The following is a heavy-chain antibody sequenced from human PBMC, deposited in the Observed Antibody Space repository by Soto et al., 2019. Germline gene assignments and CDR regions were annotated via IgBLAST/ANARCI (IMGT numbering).Heavy chain of an antibody. CDR2: IWYDGSNK. V-gene: IGHV3-33*08. J-gene: IGHJ6*02. Sequence: GGSLRLSCAASGFTFSSYAMSWVRQAPGKGLEWVAVIWYDGSNKYYADSVKGRFTISRDNSKNTLYLQMNSLRAEDTAVYYCARGADYYYYYGMEVWGQGTTVTVSS. CDR1: GFTFSSYA. CDR3: ARGADYYYYYGMEV.